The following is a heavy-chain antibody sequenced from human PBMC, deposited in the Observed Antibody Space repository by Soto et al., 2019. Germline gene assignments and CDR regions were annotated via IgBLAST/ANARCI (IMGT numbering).Heavy chain of an antibody. J-gene: IGHJ4*02. CDR3: ANLITNYGSGGSGPAKDY. Sequence: SCAASGFTFSSYGMHWVRQAPGKGLEWVAVIWYDGSNKYYADSVKGRFTISRDNSKNTLYLQMNSLRAEDTAVYYCANLITNYGSGGSGPAKDYWGQGTLVTVSS. D-gene: IGHD3-10*01. V-gene: IGHV3-33*06. CDR2: IWYDGSNK. CDR1: GFTFSSYG.